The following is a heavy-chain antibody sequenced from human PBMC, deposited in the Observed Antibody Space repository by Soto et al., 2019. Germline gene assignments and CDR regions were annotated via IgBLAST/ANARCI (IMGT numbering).Heavy chain of an antibody. CDR2: ISFDGSNK. J-gene: IGHJ5*02. CDR1: GFTFSSYA. V-gene: IGHV3-30-3*01. CDR3: ASGHSGLVYYTSP. D-gene: IGHD2-8*01. Sequence: EQLVESGGGVVQPGRSLRLSCAASGFTFSSYAMHWVRQAPGKGLEWVAFISFDGSNKYYADSVKGRFTISRDNSKNTLYLQMNSLRAEDMAVYYCASGHSGLVYYTSPWGQGTLVTVSS.